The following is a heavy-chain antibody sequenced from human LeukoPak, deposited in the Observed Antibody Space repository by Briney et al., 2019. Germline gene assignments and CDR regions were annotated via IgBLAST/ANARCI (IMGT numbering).Heavy chain of an antibody. Sequence: GGSLRLSCAASGFTFSSYSMNWVRQAPGKGLEWGSYISGSNSYIFYADSVKGRFTVSRDNAKDSLYLQMNSLRAEDTAVYYCARALTTLTYEGYWGQGTLVTVSS. CDR1: GFTFSSYS. CDR3: ARALTTLTYEGY. J-gene: IGHJ4*02. CDR2: ISGSNSYI. D-gene: IGHD1-1*01. V-gene: IGHV3-21*05.